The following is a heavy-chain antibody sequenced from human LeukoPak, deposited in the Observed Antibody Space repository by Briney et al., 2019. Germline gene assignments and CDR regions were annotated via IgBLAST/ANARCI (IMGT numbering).Heavy chain of an antibody. CDR3: AKCRFRELLGNFFDY. CDR1: GFTFDDYA. CDR2: ISWNSGST. J-gene: IGHJ4*02. D-gene: IGHD1-26*01. V-gene: IGHV3-23*01. Sequence: GGSLRLSCAASGFTFDDYAMHWVRQAPGKGLEWVSGISWNSGSTYYAESVKGRFTISRDNSKNTLFLQMNSLRAEDTAVYYCAKCRFRELLGNFFDYWGQGTLVTVSS.